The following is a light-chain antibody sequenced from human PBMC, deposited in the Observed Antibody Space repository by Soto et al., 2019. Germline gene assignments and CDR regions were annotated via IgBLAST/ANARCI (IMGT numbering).Light chain of an antibody. V-gene: IGKV1-33*01. CDR2: DAS. Sequence: DIQMTQSPSSLSASVGDRVTITCQASQDISNYLNWYQQKPGKAPKLLIYDASNLETGVPSRFIGSGSGTDFTFTISSLQPEDTATYYCQQYDNLPSTFGQGTRLQIK. J-gene: IGKJ5*01. CDR1: QDISNY. CDR3: QQYDNLPST.